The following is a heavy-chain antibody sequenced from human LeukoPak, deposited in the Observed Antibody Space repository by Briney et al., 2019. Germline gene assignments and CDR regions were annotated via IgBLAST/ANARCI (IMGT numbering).Heavy chain of an antibody. V-gene: IGHV4-61*02. CDR3: ARETGLWFGESNLDY. D-gene: IGHD3-10*01. Sequence: SETLSPTCTVSGGSISSGSYYWSWIRQPAGKGLEWIGRIYTSGSTNYNPSLKSRVTISVDTSKNQFSLKLSSVTAADTAVYYCARETGLWFGESNLDYWGQGTLVTVSS. CDR2: IYTSGST. CDR1: GGSISSGSYY. J-gene: IGHJ4*02.